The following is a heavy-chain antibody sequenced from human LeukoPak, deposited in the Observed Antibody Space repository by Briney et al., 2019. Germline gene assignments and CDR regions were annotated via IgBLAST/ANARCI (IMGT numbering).Heavy chain of an antibody. Sequence: PGGSLRLSCAASGFSVSSYYMTWVRQAPGKGLEWVSVIYSTDSTYYADSVKGRFTISRDNSKNTLYLQMNSLRVDDTAVYYCAKVGVTSVLNYYYYYMDVWGKGTTVTVSS. CDR2: IYSTDST. CDR1: GFSVSSYY. D-gene: IGHD2-8*01. J-gene: IGHJ6*03. V-gene: IGHV3-53*01. CDR3: AKVGVTSVLNYYYYYMDV.